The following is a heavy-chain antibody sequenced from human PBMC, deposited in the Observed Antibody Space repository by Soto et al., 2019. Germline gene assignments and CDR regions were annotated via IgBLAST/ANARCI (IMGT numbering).Heavy chain of an antibody. Sequence: QAQLVQSGAEVKEPGASVKVSCKASGYSFTTSGITWVRQAPGQGLEWMGWISTYNGNTNYAQKLQDRVTLTTDTSTSTAYMELRSLSSDDTAVYYWARRLSGDYDSWGQGTLVTVSS. CDR2: ISTYNGNT. J-gene: IGHJ4*02. CDR1: GYSFTTSG. V-gene: IGHV1-18*01. CDR3: ARRLSGDYDS.